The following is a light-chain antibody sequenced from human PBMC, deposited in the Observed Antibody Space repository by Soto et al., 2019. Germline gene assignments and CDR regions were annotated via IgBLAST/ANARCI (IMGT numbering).Light chain of an antibody. CDR3: CSYAGSSTSV. V-gene: IGLV2-23*01. J-gene: IGLJ1*01. Sequence: QSALTQPASVSGSPGQSITISCTGTSSDVGSYNLVSWYQQHLGKAPKLMIYEGSKRPSGVSDRFSGSKSANTASLTISGLQAEDEADYYCCSYAGSSTSVFGTGTKLTVL. CDR2: EGS. CDR1: SSDVGSYNL.